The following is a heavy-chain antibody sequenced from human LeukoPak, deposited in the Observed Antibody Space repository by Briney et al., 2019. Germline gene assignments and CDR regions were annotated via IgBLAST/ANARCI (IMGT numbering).Heavy chain of an antibody. Sequence: SETLSLTCAVYGGSFSGYYWSWIRQPPGKGLEWIGEINHSGSTNYNPSLKSRVTISVDTSKNQFSLKLSSVTAADTAVCYCARDSPDTYYYDSSGYFRGYYYYGMDVWGQGTTVTVSS. J-gene: IGHJ6*02. CDR3: ARDSPDTYYYDSSGYFRGYYYYGMDV. CDR2: INHSGST. D-gene: IGHD3-22*01. CDR1: GGSFSGYY. V-gene: IGHV4-34*01.